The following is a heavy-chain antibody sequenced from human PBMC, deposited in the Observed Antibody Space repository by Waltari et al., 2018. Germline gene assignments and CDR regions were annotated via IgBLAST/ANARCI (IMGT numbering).Heavy chain of an antibody. CDR3: ATDLTGGAFDI. CDR2: FDPEDGET. Sequence: VQLVESGGGLIQPGGSLRLSCAASGFTVSSNYMSWVRQAPGKGLEWMGGFDPEDGETIYAQKFQGRVTMTEDTSTDTAYMELSSLRSEDTAVYYCATDLTGGAFDIWGQGTMVTVSS. J-gene: IGHJ3*02. V-gene: IGHV1-24*01. CDR1: GFTVSSNY.